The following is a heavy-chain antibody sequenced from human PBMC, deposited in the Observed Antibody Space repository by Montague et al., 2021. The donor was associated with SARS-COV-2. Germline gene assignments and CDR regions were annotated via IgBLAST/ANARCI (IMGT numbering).Heavy chain of an antibody. V-gene: IGHV4-59*01. J-gene: IGHJ6*02. Sequence: SETLSLTCSVSGGSISNYYWSWIRQPPGRGLEWIGYIYYSGSTDXSPSLKSRVTISLDTSKNQFSLKVTSVTAADTAVYYCARGGGYSNYGLDVWGPGTTVTVSS. D-gene: IGHD3-22*01. CDR1: GGSISNYY. CDR2: IYYSGST. CDR3: ARGGGYSNYGLDV.